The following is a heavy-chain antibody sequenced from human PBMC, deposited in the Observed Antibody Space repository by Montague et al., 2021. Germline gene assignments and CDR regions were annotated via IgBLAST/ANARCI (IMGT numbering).Heavy chain of an antibody. CDR3: VRINKELGSENGQWHVFDY. V-gene: IGHV2-70*01. CDR2: IEWGDQK. Sequence: PALVKPTQTLTLTCSLSGFSLSSIGTCVSWIRQPPGKALEWLALIEWGDQKYYTKSLAARLTISRDTSQNQVVLRMTDLDPVDTASYFCVRINKELGSENGQWHVFDYWGQGILVTVSS. J-gene: IGHJ4*02. CDR1: GFSLSSIGTC. D-gene: IGHD6-19*01.